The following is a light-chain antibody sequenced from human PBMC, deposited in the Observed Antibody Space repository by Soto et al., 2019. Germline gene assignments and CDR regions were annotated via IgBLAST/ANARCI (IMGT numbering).Light chain of an antibody. CDR1: PSVLYTNNKNY. CDR2: CGS. CDR3: QGYYNSPPT. V-gene: IGKV4-1*01. Sequence: DFVMTQSPDSLAVSLGERATINCKSSPSVLYTNNKNYLGWYHQKPGQPPKLLIYCGSTRESGVPDRFGGSGSGTDSTLTISSLQAEDVAVYYCQGYYNSPPTFGGGTKVVLK. J-gene: IGKJ4*01.